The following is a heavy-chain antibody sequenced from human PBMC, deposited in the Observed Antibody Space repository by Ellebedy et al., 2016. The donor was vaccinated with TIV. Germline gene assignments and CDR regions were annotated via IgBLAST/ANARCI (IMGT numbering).Heavy chain of an antibody. CDR2: ISSSSSYT. J-gene: IGHJ4*02. CDR3: ARLVGCRIQLCPREFDY. D-gene: IGHD5-18*01. Sequence: GGSLRLXXAASGFTFSDYYMSWIRQAPGKGLEWVSYISSSSSYTNYADSVKGRFTISRDNAKNSLYLQMNSLRAEDTAVYYCARLVGCRIQLCPREFDYWGQGTLVTVSS. CDR1: GFTFSDYY. V-gene: IGHV3-11*03.